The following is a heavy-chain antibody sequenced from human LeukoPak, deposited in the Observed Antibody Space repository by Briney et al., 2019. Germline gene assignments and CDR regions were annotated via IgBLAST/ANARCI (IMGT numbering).Heavy chain of an antibody. CDR3: AREVFSYYDFWSGHGNWFDP. V-gene: IGHV4-31*03. CDR1: GGSISSGGYY. CDR2: IYYSGST. D-gene: IGHD3-3*01. J-gene: IGHJ5*02. Sequence: SETLSLTCTVSGGSISSGGYYWSWIHQHPGKGLEWIGYIYYSGSTYYNPSLKSRVTISVDTSKNQFSLKLSSVTAADTAVYYCAREVFSYYDFWSGHGNWFDPWGQGTLVTVSS.